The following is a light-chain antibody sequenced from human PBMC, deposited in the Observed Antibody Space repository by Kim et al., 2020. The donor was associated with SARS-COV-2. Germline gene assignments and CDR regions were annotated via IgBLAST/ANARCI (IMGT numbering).Light chain of an antibody. V-gene: IGKV1-39*01. Sequence: ASVGDRVTITCRASQRISSYLNWYQQKPGKAPRLLIYAASSLQRGVPSRFSGIGSGTDFTLTISSLQPEDFATYYCQQSYSTPWTFGQGTKVDIK. CDR1: QRISSY. CDR2: AAS. J-gene: IGKJ1*01. CDR3: QQSYSTPWT.